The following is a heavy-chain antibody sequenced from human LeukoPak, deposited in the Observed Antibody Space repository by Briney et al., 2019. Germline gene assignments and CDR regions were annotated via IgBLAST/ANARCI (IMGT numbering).Heavy chain of an antibody. J-gene: IGHJ4*02. CDR2: IWYDGSTE. CDR3: AKVGSSDDHDF. V-gene: IGHV3-33*06. Sequence: PGRSLGLSCAASGFTFSNYGMHWVRQAPGKGLEWVAVIWYDGSTEYYADSVKGRFTISRDNSKNTLYLQMNSLRAEDTAVYYCAKVGSSDDHDFWGQGTLVTVSS. D-gene: IGHD1-26*01. CDR1: GFTFSNYG.